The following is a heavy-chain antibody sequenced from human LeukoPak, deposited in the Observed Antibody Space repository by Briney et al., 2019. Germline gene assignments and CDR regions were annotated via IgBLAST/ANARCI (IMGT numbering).Heavy chain of an antibody. CDR3: ARGSVAILRGVISQGWFDP. CDR2: IFYSGTT. Sequence: PSETLSLTCTVSSGSISTSNYYWGWVRQPPGKALEWIGNIFYSGTTSYSAPLKTRLTISIDMAKNQFSLKMTSVTAADTAVYYCARGSVAILRGVISQGWFDPWGQGTLVTVSS. V-gene: IGHV4-39*02. CDR1: SGSISTSNYY. J-gene: IGHJ5*02. D-gene: IGHD3-10*01.